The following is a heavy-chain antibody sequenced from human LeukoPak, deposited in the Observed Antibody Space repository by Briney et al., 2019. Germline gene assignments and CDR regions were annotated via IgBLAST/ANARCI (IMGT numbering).Heavy chain of an antibody. Sequence: PGGSLRLSCAASGFTFSSYSMNWVRQAPGKGLEWVSSISSSSSYIYYADSVKGRFTISRDNAKNSLYLQMNSPRAEDTAVYYCAREREYSPGYAQSMDVWGKGTTVTVSS. J-gene: IGHJ6*04. CDR3: AREREYSPGYAQSMDV. CDR1: GFTFSSYS. CDR2: ISSSSSYI. D-gene: IGHD5-18*01. V-gene: IGHV3-21*01.